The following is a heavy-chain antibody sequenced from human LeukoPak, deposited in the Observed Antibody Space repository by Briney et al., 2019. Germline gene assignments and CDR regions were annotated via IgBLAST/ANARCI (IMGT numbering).Heavy chain of an antibody. Sequence: ASVKVSCKASGYTFTGYYMHWVRQAPGQGLEWMGWINPNSGGTNYAQKFQGRVTMTRDTSISTAYMELSRLGSDDTDVYYCAREDMVGGVIIMAIDYWGQGTLATVSS. CDR2: INPNSGGT. CDR3: AREDMVGGVIIMAIDY. D-gene: IGHD3-10*01. V-gene: IGHV1-2*02. CDR1: GYTFTGYY. J-gene: IGHJ4*02.